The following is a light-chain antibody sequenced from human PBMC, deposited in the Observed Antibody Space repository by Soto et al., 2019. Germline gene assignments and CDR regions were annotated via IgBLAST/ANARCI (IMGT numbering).Light chain of an antibody. V-gene: IGKV1-5*01. CDR3: QQYNSYSYT. CDR2: DAS. Sequence: DIQMTQSPSTLSASVGDRVTITCRASKSISSWLAWYQQKPGKATKLLIYDASSLESGVPSRFSGSGSGTEFTLTISSLQPDDFATYYCQQYNSYSYTFGQGTKLEIK. CDR1: KSISSW. J-gene: IGKJ2*01.